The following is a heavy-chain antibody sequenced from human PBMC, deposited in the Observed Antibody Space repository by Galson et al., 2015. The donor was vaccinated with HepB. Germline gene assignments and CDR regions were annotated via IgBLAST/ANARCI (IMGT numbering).Heavy chain of an antibody. CDR1: GFTFTDSA. CDR2: ISPSGSDT. Sequence: SLRLSCAASGFTFTDSAMNWVRQAPGKGLEWVSVISPSGSDTHYADFVKGRFTISRDISENTVYLQMNSLTVDDTAIYHCAKGVAGQWVVPDNWGQGILVTVSS. V-gene: IGHV3-23*01. D-gene: IGHD6-19*01. J-gene: IGHJ4*02. CDR3: AKGVAGQWVVPDN.